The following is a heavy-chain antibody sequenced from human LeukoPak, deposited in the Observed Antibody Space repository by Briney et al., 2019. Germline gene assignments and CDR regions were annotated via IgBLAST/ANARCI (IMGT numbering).Heavy chain of an antibody. CDR2: LSSDGSNK. CDR3: ASSPLGMGRDY. CDR1: GFTFSSYS. V-gene: IGHV3-30-3*01. Sequence: GRSLRLSCAASGFTFSSYSMHWVRQAPGKGLEWVAVLSSDGSNKHCADSVKGRFTISRDNSKNTLSLQMNSLRAEDTAVYYCASSPLGMGRDYWGQGTLVTVSS. D-gene: IGHD7-27*01. J-gene: IGHJ4*02.